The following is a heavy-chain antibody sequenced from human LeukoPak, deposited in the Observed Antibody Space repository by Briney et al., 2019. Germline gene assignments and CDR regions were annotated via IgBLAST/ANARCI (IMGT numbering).Heavy chain of an antibody. Sequence: SETLSLTCTVSGGSISSGSYYWSWIRQPAGKGLEWIGRIYTSGSTNYNPSLKSRVTISLDTSKNQFSLKLNSMTSADTAVYYCARERAAGNPSHFDYWGQGTLVTVSS. CDR1: GGSISSGSYY. J-gene: IGHJ4*02. D-gene: IGHD6-13*01. V-gene: IGHV4-61*02. CDR2: IYTSGST. CDR3: ARERAAGNPSHFDY.